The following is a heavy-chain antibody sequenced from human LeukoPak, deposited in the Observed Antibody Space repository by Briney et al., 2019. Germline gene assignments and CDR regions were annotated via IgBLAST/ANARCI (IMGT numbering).Heavy chain of an antibody. CDR2: IYYSGST. V-gene: IGHV4-31*03. CDR1: VGSISSGVNY. J-gene: IGHJ3*02. D-gene: IGHD1-26*01. Sequence: SQTLSLTCTFSVGSISSGVNYWTWIPQNPGKGLEGIGYIYYSGSTYYNPSLKSRVTISVDTSKNQFSLKLSSVTAADTAVYYCARVVIVGATGAFDIWGQGTMVTVSS. CDR3: ARVVIVGATGAFDI.